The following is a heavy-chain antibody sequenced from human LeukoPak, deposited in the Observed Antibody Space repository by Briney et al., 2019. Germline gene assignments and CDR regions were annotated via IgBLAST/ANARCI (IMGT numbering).Heavy chain of an antibody. CDR3: ARDGVANTAMDYYYYFYLDI. V-gene: IGHV3-20*04. CDR1: GFRFDDYS. Sequence: PGGSLRLSCAASGFRFDDYSMTWVRQAPGTGLESVSSINWNHVSTAYADSVKGRFTISRDNAKNSLYLQMNSLRPEDTALYFCARDGVANTAMDYYYYFYLDIWGKGTTVTLSS. CDR2: INWNHVST. J-gene: IGHJ6*03. D-gene: IGHD5-18*01.